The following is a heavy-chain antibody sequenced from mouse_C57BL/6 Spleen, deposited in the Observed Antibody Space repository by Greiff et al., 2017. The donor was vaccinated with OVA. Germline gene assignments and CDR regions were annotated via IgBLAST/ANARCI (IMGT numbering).Heavy chain of an antibody. D-gene: IGHD2-1*01. CDR1: GYTFTSYW. J-gene: IGHJ4*01. V-gene: IGHV1-53*01. Sequence: QVQLQQPGTELVKPGASVKLSCKASGYTFTSYWMHWVQQRPGQGLEWIGNINPSNGGTNYNEKFKSKATLTVDKSYSTAYMQLSSLTSEYSAIYYCASVYYDYHAMDYWGQGTSVTVSS. CDR2: INPSNGGT. CDR3: ASVYYDYHAMDY.